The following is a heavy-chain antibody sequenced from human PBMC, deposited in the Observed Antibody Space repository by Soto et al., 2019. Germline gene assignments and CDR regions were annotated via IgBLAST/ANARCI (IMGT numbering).Heavy chain of an antibody. CDR2: ISSSSDTI. D-gene: IGHD1-1*01. CDR3: ARGMGIATTGRYDY. CDR1: GITISSNG. Sequence: EVQLVESGGGSVQPGGSLRLSCAASGITISSNGMNWVRQAPGKGLEWVSYISSSSDTIYYADFVKGRFTISRENAKNSLYLQMNSLRVEDTATYYCARGMGIATTGRYDYWGQGTLVTVSS. V-gene: IGHV3-48*01. J-gene: IGHJ4*02.